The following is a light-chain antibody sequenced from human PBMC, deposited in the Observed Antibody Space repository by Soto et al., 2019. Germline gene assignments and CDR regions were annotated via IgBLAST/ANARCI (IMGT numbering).Light chain of an antibody. Sequence: QSALTQPAPVSGSPGQSITISCTGTSSDVGGYNYVSWYQQHPGKAPKLMIYEVSNRPSGVSNRFSGSKSGNTASLTISGLQAEDEADYYCSSYTSSSTRPVFGTGTKVTVL. V-gene: IGLV2-14*01. CDR3: SSYTSSSTRPV. J-gene: IGLJ1*01. CDR2: EVS. CDR1: SSDVGGYNY.